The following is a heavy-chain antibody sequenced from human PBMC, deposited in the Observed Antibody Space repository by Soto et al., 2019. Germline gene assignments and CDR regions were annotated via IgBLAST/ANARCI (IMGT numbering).Heavy chain of an antibody. Sequence: GGSLRLSCGASGFTFRDQAMTWVRQTPGQGLQYVSSISPSGASTIYADSVKGRFTISRDNSKNTLYLQMRSLRSDDSAVYFCARGGYYDSSGSRNYHYYGMNVGGQGTTVTVSS. J-gene: IGHJ6*02. V-gene: IGHV3-23*01. CDR2: ISPSGAST. CDR1: GFTFRDQA. D-gene: IGHD3-22*01. CDR3: ARGGYYDSSGSRNYHYYGMNV.